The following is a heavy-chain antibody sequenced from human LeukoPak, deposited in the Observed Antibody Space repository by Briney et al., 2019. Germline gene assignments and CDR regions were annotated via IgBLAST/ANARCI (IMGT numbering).Heavy chain of an antibody. CDR2: ISGSGGST. J-gene: IGHJ6*02. CDR3: AKDQARGYCSRTSCHLEYYGMDV. V-gene: IGHV3-23*01. D-gene: IGHD2-2*01. CDR1: GFTFSSYA. Sequence: GGSLRLSCAASGFTFSSYAMSWVRQAPGKGLEWVSAISGSGGSTYYADSVKGRFTISRDNSKNTLYLQMNSLRAEDTAVYYCAKDQARGYCSRTSCHLEYYGMDVWGQGTTVTVSS.